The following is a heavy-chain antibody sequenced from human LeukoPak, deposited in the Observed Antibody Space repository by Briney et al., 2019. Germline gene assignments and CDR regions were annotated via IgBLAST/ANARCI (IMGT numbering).Heavy chain of an antibody. CDR2: LKQDGSEI. CDR3: ARVTTSGSYKFDN. CDR1: GFTFSSHW. Sequence: GGSLRLSCAASGFTFSSHWMSWVRQAPGKGLEWVVNLKQDGSEIYYADSVKGRFTISRDNSKNTLYLQMNSLRAEDTAVYYCARVTTSGSYKFDNWGQGTLVTVSS. V-gene: IGHV3-7*03. J-gene: IGHJ4*02. D-gene: IGHD3-10*01.